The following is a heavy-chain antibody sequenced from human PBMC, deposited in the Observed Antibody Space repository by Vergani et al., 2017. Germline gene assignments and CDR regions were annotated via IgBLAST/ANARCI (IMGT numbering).Heavy chain of an antibody. CDR3: ARDPVTGHLIWIYYMDV. D-gene: IGHD2-21*02. Sequence: EILLVESGGGLVNPGGSLRLSCAASGITFSSYSMNWVRQAPGKGMEWVSSICGFSSYLYYADSVKGRFTISRDNAKDSLYLQMNSLRAEHTAVYYCARDPVTGHLIWIYYMDVWGQGTPVTVSS. V-gene: IGHV3-21*01. CDR1: GITFSSYS. CDR2: ICGFSSYL. J-gene: IGHJ6*03.